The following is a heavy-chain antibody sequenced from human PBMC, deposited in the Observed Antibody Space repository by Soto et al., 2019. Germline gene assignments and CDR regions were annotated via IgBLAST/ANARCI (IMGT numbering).Heavy chain of an antibody. CDR1: GGPFSGHA. Sequence: QVQLVQSGAEVKKPGSSVKVSCEASGGPFSGHAISWVRQAPGQGPEWMGGLIPLFGTTQHAQNFQDRLTITADKSTSTAYMELTSLRFEDTAIYYCARGPNWGYRFDSWGQGTLVTVSS. CDR2: LIPLFGTT. V-gene: IGHV1-69*06. D-gene: IGHD7-27*01. J-gene: IGHJ4*02. CDR3: ARGPNWGYRFDS.